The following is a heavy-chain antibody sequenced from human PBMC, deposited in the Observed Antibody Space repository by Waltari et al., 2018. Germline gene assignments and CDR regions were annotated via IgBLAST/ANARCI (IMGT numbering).Heavy chain of an antibody. D-gene: IGHD3-22*01. CDR3: ARGYYYDSSGYRNWFDP. Sequence: QVQLQQWGAGLLKLSETLSLPCPVYGGSFSGYSWSWTGQPPGKGLEWIGEINHSGSTNYNPSLKSRVTISVDTSKNQFSLKLSSVTAADTAVYYCARGYYYDSSGYRNWFDPWGQGTLVTVSS. J-gene: IGHJ5*02. CDR1: GGSFSGYS. V-gene: IGHV4-34*01. CDR2: INHSGST.